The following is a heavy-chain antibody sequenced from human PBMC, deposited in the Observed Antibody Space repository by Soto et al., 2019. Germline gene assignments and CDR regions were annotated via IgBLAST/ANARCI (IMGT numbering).Heavy chain of an antibody. J-gene: IGHJ5*02. Sequence: EVHLVESGGGLVQPGGSLRLSCAASGFTFSTYWMHWVRQAPGKGLVWVSRINADGTTTTYADSVKGRFTISRDNAKNTLYLRMNSLRDEDTAVYCCATVATHSYNWVDPWGQGTLVTISS. CDR2: INADGTTT. V-gene: IGHV3-74*01. D-gene: IGHD3-3*02. CDR3: ATVATHSYNWVDP. CDR1: GFTFSTYW.